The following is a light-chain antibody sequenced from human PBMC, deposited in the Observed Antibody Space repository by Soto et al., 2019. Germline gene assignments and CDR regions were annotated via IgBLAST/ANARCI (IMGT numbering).Light chain of an antibody. V-gene: IGKV1-39*01. CDR3: QESYSFPHFT. Sequence: DIPMTQSPSSLSASVGDRVTITCRASQTINSYLNWYQQKQGKAPKLLIYAASNLQSGVPSRFSGSGSGTDFSLTITSLRPEDSATYYCQESYSFPHFTCGPGNKEEI. J-gene: IGKJ3*01. CDR2: AAS. CDR1: QTINSY.